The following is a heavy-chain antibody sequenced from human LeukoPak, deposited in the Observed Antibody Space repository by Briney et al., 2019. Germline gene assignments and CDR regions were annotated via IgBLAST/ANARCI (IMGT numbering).Heavy chain of an antibody. CDR2: IKSKTVGGTT. CDR1: GFTFSNAW. CDR3: TTDTVNNWKS. J-gene: IGHJ4*02. D-gene: IGHD1-1*01. V-gene: IGHV3-15*01. Sequence: PGGSLRLSCAASGFTFSNAWMSWVRQAPGKGLEWVGRIKSKTVGGTTDYAAPVKGRFTISRDDSKNTLYLQMNSLKTEDTAVYYCTTDTVNNWKSWGQGTLVSVCS.